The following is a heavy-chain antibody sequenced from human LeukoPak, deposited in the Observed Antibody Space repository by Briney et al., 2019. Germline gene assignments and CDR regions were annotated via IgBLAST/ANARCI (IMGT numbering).Heavy chain of an antibody. J-gene: IGHJ6*02. CDR3: ARLKDTAMPPYYYYGMDV. D-gene: IGHD5-18*01. V-gene: IGHV1-2*02. CDR2: INPNSGGT. CDR1: GYTFTGYY. Sequence: ASVKVSCEASGYTFTGYYMHWVRQAPGQGLEWMGWINPNSGGTNYAQKFQGRVTMTRDMSISTAYMELSRLRSDDTAVYYCARLKDTAMPPYYYYGMDVWGQGTTVTVSS.